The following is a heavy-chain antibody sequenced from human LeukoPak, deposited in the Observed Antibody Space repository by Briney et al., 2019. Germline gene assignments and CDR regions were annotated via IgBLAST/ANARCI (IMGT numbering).Heavy chain of an antibody. CDR1: GGSISSYY. D-gene: IGHD2-15*01. Sequence: PSETLSLTCTVSGGSISSYYWSWLRQPPGKGLEWVGYIYYSGSTNYNPSLKSRVTISVDTSKNQFSLKLSSVTAADTAVYYCARHIARYYYYMDVWGKGTTVTISS. CDR2: IYYSGST. V-gene: IGHV4-59*08. J-gene: IGHJ6*03. CDR3: ARHIARYYYYMDV.